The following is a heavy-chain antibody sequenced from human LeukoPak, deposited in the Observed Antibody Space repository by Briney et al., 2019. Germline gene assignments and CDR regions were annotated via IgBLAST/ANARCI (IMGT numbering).Heavy chain of an antibody. V-gene: IGHV3-48*01. CDR1: GFTFSSFG. D-gene: IGHD3-16*01. J-gene: IGHJ4*02. CDR3: AGWAAEVDY. CDR2: ISSSSSLI. Sequence: PGGSLRLSCAASGFTFSSFGMNWVRQAPGKGLEWVSYISSSSSLIYYADSVKGRFTISRDNAKNSLYLQMNSLRAEDTAVYYCAGWAAEVDYWGRGTLVTVSS.